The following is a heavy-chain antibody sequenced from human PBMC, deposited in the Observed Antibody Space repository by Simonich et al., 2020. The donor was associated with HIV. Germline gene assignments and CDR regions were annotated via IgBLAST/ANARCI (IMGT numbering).Heavy chain of an antibody. D-gene: IGHD6-13*01. CDR1: GGSFSGYY. J-gene: IGHJ1*01. V-gene: IGHV4-34*01. Sequence: QVQLQQWGAGLLKPSETLSLTCAVYGGSFSGYYWGWIRQPPGKGLGWIGEINHSGSTNYNPSLKGRVTISVDTSKNQFSLKLSSVTAADTAVYYCARLTAGGLGEYFQHWGQGTLVTVSS. CDR3: ARLTAGGLGEYFQH. CDR2: INHSGST.